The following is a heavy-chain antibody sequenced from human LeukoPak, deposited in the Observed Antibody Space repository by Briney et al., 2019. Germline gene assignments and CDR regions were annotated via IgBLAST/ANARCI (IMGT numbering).Heavy chain of an antibody. D-gene: IGHD5-12*01. J-gene: IGHJ4*02. V-gene: IGHV1-2*02. CDR1: GYTFTGYY. CDR2: INPNSGGT. CDR3: ARASHSGYDANFDY. Sequence: ASVKVSCKASGYTFTGYYMHWVRQAPGQGLEWMGWINPNSGGTNYAQKFQGRVTMTRDTSISTAYMELSSLRSEDTAVYYCARASHSGYDANFDYWGQGTLVTVSS.